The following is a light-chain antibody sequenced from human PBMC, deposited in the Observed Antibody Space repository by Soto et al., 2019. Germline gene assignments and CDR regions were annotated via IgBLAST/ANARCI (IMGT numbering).Light chain of an antibody. Sequence: EIVLTQSPGTLCLSPGERATLSWRASQSVSNNYLAWYQQKPGQAPRLLIYGASNRATGIPDRFSGSGSGTDFTLTISRLEPEDFAVYFCQRYGSSPLITFGQGTRLEIK. CDR1: QSVSNNY. V-gene: IGKV3-20*01. CDR3: QRYGSSPLIT. J-gene: IGKJ5*01. CDR2: GAS.